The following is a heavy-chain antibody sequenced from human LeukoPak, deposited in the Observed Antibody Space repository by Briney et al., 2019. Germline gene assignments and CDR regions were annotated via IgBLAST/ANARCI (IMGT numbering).Heavy chain of an antibody. J-gene: IGHJ4*02. Sequence: GGSLRLSCGAPASNIGTYAVTWVRQGPGKGREWGSGMSGGGLSTYYGSSVKGRFTISRDTSKNTFYLEMNGLGADDTALYHCAKDRISGQGGAARILDYWGQGILVTVSS. D-gene: IGHD6-6*01. V-gene: IGHV3-23*01. CDR1: ASNIGTYA. CDR3: AKDRISGQGGAARILDY. CDR2: MSGGGLST.